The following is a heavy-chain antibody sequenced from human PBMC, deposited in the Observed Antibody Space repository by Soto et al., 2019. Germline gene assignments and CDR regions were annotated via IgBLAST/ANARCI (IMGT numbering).Heavy chain of an antibody. D-gene: IGHD2-2*01. CDR2: ISSSGSTI. Sequence: PGGSLRLSCAASGFTFSSYEMNWVRQAPGKXLEWVSYISSSGSTIYYADSVKGRFTISRDNAKNSLYLQMNSLRAEDTAVYYCARDDDCSSTSCAGLGYYGMDVWGQGTTVTVSS. V-gene: IGHV3-48*03. J-gene: IGHJ6*02. CDR3: ARDDDCSSTSCAGLGYYGMDV. CDR1: GFTFSSYE.